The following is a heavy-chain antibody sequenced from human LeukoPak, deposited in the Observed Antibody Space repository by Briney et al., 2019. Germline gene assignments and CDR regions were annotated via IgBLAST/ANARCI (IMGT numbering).Heavy chain of an antibody. D-gene: IGHD3-10*01. J-gene: IGHJ6*03. V-gene: IGHV4-34*01. CDR3: ARLGSVGYYNYQYMDI. CDR2: INDIGNT. Sequence: SETLSLTCAVYGGSFSGYYWSWIRQPPGKGLEWIGEINDIGNTNYDPSLRSRVTISVDTSKNQFSLSLTSATAADTAVYFSARLGSVGYYNYQYMDIWGNGTTVTVSS. CDR1: GGSFSGYY.